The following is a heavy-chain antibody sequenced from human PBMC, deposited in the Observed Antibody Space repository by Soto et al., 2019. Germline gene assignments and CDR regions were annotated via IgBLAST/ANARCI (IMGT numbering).Heavy chain of an antibody. CDR2: TYYRSHWYN. CDR3: VRQYRDSQYYSGLDV. CDR1: GDSVSSNSGA. Sequence: SQTLSLTCAISGDSVSSNSGAWNWIRQSPSRGLEWLGRTYYRSHWYNDFAVSVKSRVTIDPDTSENQFSLQLNSVTPEDTAVYYCVRQYRDSQYYSGLDVWGQGTTVTVSS. D-gene: IGHD6-6*01. J-gene: IGHJ6*02. V-gene: IGHV6-1*01.